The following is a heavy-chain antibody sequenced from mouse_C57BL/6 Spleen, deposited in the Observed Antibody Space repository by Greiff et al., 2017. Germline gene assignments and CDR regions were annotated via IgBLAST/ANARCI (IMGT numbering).Heavy chain of an antibody. CDR3: ASYDGYYPYYFDY. Sequence: QVQLQQSGAELVKPGASVKLSCKASGYTFTSYWMQWVKQRPGQGLEWIGEIDPSDSYTNYNQKFKGKATLTVDTSSSTAYMQLSSLTSEDSAVYYCASYDGYYPYYFDYWGQGTTLTVSS. D-gene: IGHD2-3*01. CDR1: GYTFTSYW. J-gene: IGHJ2*01. V-gene: IGHV1-50*01. CDR2: IDPSDSYT.